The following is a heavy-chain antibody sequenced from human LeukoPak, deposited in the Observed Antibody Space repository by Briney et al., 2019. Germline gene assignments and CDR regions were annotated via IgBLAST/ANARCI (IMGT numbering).Heavy chain of an antibody. Sequence: GGSLRLSCAASGFTFSGHWMSWVRQAPGKGLEWVANIKQDGSEKYYVDSVKGRFTISRDNAKNSLYLQMNSLRAEDTAVYYCASSNSYGYDYWGQGTLVTVSS. CDR1: GFTFSGHW. D-gene: IGHD5-18*01. CDR2: IKQDGSEK. V-gene: IGHV3-7*01. J-gene: IGHJ4*02. CDR3: ASSNSYGYDY.